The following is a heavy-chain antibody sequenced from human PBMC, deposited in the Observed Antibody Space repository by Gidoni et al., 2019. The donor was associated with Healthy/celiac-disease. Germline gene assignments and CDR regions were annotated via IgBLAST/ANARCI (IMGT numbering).Heavy chain of an antibody. V-gene: IGHV3-23*04. D-gene: IGHD3-16*02. Sequence: EVQLVDSGGGLLQPGGSLRLSCAAAGFTFSSYAMSWVRQAPGKGLEWVSAISGSGGSTYYADSVKGRFTISRDNSKNTLYLQMNSLRAEDTAVYYCAKSIWGSYRGYYFDYWGQGTLVTVSS. CDR3: AKSIWGSYRGYYFDY. CDR2: ISGSGGST. J-gene: IGHJ4*02. CDR1: GFTFSSYA.